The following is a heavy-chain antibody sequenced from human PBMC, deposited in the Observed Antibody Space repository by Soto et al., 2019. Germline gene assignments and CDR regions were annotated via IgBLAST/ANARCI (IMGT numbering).Heavy chain of an antibody. CDR1: GFSFSDYA. J-gene: IGHJ4*02. Sequence: EEQLLGSGGDLVQRGGSLRLSCVGSGFSFSDYAMNWVRQAPGKGLEWVSAISESGSQTYYADSVRGRFTISRDSSMNTLYLQMSGLRAEDTAVYYCARGRYFDSYIDFWGQGAQVTVSS. CDR3: ARGRYFDSYIDF. D-gene: IGHD3-22*01. CDR2: ISESGSQT. V-gene: IGHV3-23*01.